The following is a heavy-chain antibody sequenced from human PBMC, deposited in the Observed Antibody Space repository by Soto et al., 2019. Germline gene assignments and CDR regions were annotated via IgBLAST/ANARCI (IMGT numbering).Heavy chain of an antibody. Sequence: PGGSLRLSCAASGFTFSSYWMHWVRQAPGKGLVWVSRINSDGSTTSYADSVKGRFTISRDNAKNTLYLQMNSLRAEDTAVYYCALSIAAAGTANSWGQGTLVTVSS. V-gene: IGHV3-74*01. CDR3: ALSIAAAGTANS. CDR2: INSDGSTT. D-gene: IGHD6-13*01. J-gene: IGHJ4*02. CDR1: GFTFSSYW.